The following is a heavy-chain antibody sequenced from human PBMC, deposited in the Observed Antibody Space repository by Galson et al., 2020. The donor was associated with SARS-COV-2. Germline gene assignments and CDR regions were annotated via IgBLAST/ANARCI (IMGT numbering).Heavy chain of an antibody. CDR1: GGSISSYY. D-gene: IGHD6-19*01. Sequence: SETLSLTCTVSGGSISSYYWSWIRQPPGKGLEWIGYIYYSGSTNYNPSLKSRVTISVDTSKNQFSLKLSSVTAADTAVYYCARDQDDSSGWSYGWFDPWGQGTLVTVSS. J-gene: IGHJ5*02. CDR3: ARDQDDSSGWSYGWFDP. CDR2: IYYSGST. V-gene: IGHV4-59*01.